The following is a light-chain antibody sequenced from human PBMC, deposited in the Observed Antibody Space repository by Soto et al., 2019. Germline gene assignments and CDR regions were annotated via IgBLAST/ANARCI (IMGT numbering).Light chain of an antibody. V-gene: IGKV3-15*01. CDR1: QSVSRN. CDR3: QQYHFSPYT. Sequence: EIVMTQSPATLSVSPGERTTLSCRASQSVSRNLAWYQQKPGQAPRLLMYEASIRATGIPARFSGSVSGTEFTLTISSLQSEDFAVYYCQQYHFSPYTFGQGTKLEI. J-gene: IGKJ2*01. CDR2: EAS.